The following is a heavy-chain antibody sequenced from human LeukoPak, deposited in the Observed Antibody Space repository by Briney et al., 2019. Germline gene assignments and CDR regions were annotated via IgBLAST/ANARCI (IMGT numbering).Heavy chain of an antibody. V-gene: IGHV3-74*01. J-gene: IGHJ5*02. CDR3: AKDRPSRPVITFDP. CDR2: INSDETGT. CDR1: GFTFSNYW. D-gene: IGHD4-17*01. Sequence: GGSLRLSCAASGFTFSNYWMHWVRQGPGKGLVWVSRINSDETGTDYADSVKGRFTISRDNSKNTLYLQMNSLRAEDTAVYYCAKDRPSRPVITFDPWGQGTLVTVSS.